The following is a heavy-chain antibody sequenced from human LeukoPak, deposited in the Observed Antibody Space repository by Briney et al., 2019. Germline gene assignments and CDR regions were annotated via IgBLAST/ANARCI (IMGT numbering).Heavy chain of an antibody. CDR2: IYPSGNT. D-gene: IGHD3-22*01. Sequence: SETLSLTCTVSGGSIISSSYYWSWIRQPAGTGLEWIGHIYPSGNTNYNPSLKSRVTISVDTSKNQFSLKLSPVTAADTAIYYCARDSRGEGAFDIWGKGTMVTVSS. V-gene: IGHV4-61*09. J-gene: IGHJ3*02. CDR3: ARDSRGEGAFDI. CDR1: GGSIISSSYY.